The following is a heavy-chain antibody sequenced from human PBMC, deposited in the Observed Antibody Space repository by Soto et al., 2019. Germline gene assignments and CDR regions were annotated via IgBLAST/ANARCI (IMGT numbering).Heavy chain of an antibody. D-gene: IGHD6-13*01. V-gene: IGHV3-23*01. CDR3: AKSVDGIAAAGTSAEYFQH. CDR1: GFTFSSYA. CDR2: ISGSGGST. J-gene: IGHJ1*01. Sequence: EVQLLESGGGLVQPGGSLRLSCAASGFTFSSYAMSWVRQAPGKGLEWVSAISGSGGSTYYADSVKGRFTISRDNSKNTLYLKMNSLRAEDTAVYYGAKSVDGIAAAGTSAEYFQHWGQGTLVTVSS.